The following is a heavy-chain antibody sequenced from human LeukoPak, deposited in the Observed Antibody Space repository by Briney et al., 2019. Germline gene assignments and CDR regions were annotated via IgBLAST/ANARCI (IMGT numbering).Heavy chain of an antibody. CDR3: ARDELTAADY. V-gene: IGHV3-74*01. D-gene: IGHD2-21*02. Sequence: GGSLRLSCAASGFTYSTYWMHWVRQGPGKGLVWVARINSDGSSATYADSVKGRFTISRDNAKNTLYLQMNSLRPEDTAVYYCARDELTAADYWGQGTLVTVPS. CDR1: GFTYSTYW. J-gene: IGHJ4*02. CDR2: INSDGSSA.